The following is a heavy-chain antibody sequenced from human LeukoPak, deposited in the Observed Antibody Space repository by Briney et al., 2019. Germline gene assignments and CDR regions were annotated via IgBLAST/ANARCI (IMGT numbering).Heavy chain of an antibody. CDR1: GFTLRHYW. CDR3: IRDYGAAGSTNAFDI. Sequence: QSGASLRLSWAASGFTLRHYWMRWVSQDPGKGLVWVSRINSDGGSTSYAASVKGRFTISRDNAKNTVYLQINSLRADDTASYYCIRDYGAAGSTNAFDIWGQATMVAVPS. D-gene: IGHD5-24*01. CDR2: INSDGGST. V-gene: IGHV3-74*01. J-gene: IGHJ3*02.